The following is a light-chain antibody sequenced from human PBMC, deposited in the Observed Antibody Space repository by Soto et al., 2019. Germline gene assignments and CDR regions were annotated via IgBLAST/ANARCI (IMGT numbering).Light chain of an antibody. V-gene: IGKV3-20*01. CDR3: QQYGSSRT. CDR2: GAS. J-gene: IGKJ1*01. CDR1: QSVSSSY. Sequence: EIVLTQSPATLSLSPGERPTLSCRASQSVSSSYLAWYQQKPGQAPRLLIYGASSRATGIPDRFSGSGSGTDFTLTISRLEPEDFAVDYCQQYGSSRTFGQGTKVDIK.